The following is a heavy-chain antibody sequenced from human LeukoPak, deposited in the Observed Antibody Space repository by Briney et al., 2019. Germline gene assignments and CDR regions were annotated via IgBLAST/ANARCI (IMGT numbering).Heavy chain of an antibody. J-gene: IGHJ4*02. V-gene: IGHV4-34*01. Sequence: SETLSLTCAVYGEYFSGYYWSWIRKPPGKGLGWFGEVNHSGSTNYNPSLKSRVTISVDTSKNQFSLNLSSVTAADTAMYYCARRPRNSGSYDGPSGLDYWGQGTLVTVSS. CDR2: VNHSGST. CDR1: GEYFSGYY. D-gene: IGHD1-26*01. CDR3: ARRPRNSGSYDGPSGLDY.